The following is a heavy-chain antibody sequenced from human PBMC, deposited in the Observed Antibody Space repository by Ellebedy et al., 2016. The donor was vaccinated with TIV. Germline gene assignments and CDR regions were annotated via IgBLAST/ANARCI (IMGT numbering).Heavy chain of an antibody. CDR3: ATSSAAPGND. CDR2: INEDGSVS. Sequence: GGSLRLXXGVSGFTFTSYWMSWVRQAPGKGLEWVANINEDGSVSFYVDSVKGRFTISRDNTKNSLSLQMNSLSAEDTAVYYCATSSAAPGNDWGQGTLVTVSS. D-gene: IGHD2-15*01. CDR1: GFTFTSYW. V-gene: IGHV3-7*01. J-gene: IGHJ4*02.